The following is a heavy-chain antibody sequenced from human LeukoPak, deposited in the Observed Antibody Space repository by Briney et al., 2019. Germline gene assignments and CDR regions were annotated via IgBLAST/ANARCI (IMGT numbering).Heavy chain of an antibody. CDR1: GYTFTSYY. J-gene: IGHJ4*02. Sequence: ASVKVSCKASGYTFTSYYIHWVRQAPGQGLEWMGIINPSGGSTSYAQKFQGRVTMTRDTSTSTVSIELSSLRSEDTAVYYCARGYSSSGDYGYWGQGTLVTVSS. CDR2: INPSGGST. CDR3: ARGYSSSGDYGY. D-gene: IGHD3-22*01. V-gene: IGHV1-46*01.